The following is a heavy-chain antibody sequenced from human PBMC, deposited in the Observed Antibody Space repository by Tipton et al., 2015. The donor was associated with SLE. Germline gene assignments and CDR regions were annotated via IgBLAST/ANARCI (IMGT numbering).Heavy chain of an antibody. J-gene: IGHJ3*02. V-gene: IGHV4-61*09. CDR3: AREVNVVSDSDAFDI. D-gene: IGHD2-21*01. CDR2: TSTSGST. Sequence: TLSLTCTVSGGSISSGSHLWSWIRPAAGKGLEWIGHTSTSGSTNYNPSLKSRVTISVNTSTNQFSLRLNSVTAADTAVDYCAREVNVVSDSDAFDIWGQGKLVTVSS. CDR1: GGSISSGSHL.